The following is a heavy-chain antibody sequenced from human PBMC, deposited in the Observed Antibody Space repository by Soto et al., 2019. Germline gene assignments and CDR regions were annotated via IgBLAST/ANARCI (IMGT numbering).Heavy chain of an antibody. CDR2: ISYDGSNK. J-gene: IGHJ4*02. D-gene: IGHD2-15*01. CDR1: GFTFSNYA. V-gene: IGHV3-30-3*01. CDR3: ARDSVRGKGYCSGGSCYTYYFDY. Sequence: QVQVVESGGGVVQPGRSLRLSCVASGFTFSNYAMHWVRQAPGKGLEWVAVISYDGSNKYYADFVKGRFTMSRDNSKNTLYLQMNSLSPEDTAVYYCARDSVRGKGYCSGGSCYTYYFDYWGQGTLVTVFS.